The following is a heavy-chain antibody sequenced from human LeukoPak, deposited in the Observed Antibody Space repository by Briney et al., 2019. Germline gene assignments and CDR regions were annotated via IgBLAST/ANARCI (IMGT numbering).Heavy chain of an antibody. V-gene: IGHV4-4*07. Sequence: PSETLSLTCTVSGGSISSYYWSWIRHPAGKGLVWIGRIYTSGSTNYNPSLKSRVTMSVDTSKNQFSLKLSSVTAADTVVYYCARSRYYYGSGSYPFDYWGQGTLVTVSS. D-gene: IGHD3-10*01. CDR3: ARSRYYYGSGSYPFDY. CDR1: GGSISSYY. J-gene: IGHJ4*02. CDR2: IYTSGST.